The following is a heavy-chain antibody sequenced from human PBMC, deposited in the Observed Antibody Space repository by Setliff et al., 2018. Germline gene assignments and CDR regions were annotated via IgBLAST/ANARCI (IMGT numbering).Heavy chain of an antibody. CDR2: INPNSGGT. CDR3: ARVKAPALYYYMDV. Sequence: ASVKVSCKASGYTFTGYYMHWVRQAPGQGLEWMGLINPNSGGTNYAQKFQGRVTMTRDTSISTAYMELSRLRSDDTAVYYCARVKAPALYYYMDVWGKGTTVTVSS. D-gene: IGHD3-16*02. CDR1: GYTFTGYY. J-gene: IGHJ6*03. V-gene: IGHV1-2*06.